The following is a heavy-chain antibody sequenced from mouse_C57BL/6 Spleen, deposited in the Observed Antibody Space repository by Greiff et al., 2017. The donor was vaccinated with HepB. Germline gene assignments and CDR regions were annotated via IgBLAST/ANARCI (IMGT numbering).Heavy chain of an antibody. D-gene: IGHD2-3*01. CDR2: IDPENGDT. V-gene: IGHV14-4*01. CDR1: GFNIKDDY. Sequence: EVKLQESGAELVRPGASVKLSCTASGFNIKDDYMHWVKQRPEQGLEWIGWIDPENGDTEYASKFQGKATITADTSSNTAYLQLSSLTSEDTAVYYCTTAIYDGYPFAYWGQGTLVTVSA. J-gene: IGHJ3*01. CDR3: TTAIYDGYPFAY.